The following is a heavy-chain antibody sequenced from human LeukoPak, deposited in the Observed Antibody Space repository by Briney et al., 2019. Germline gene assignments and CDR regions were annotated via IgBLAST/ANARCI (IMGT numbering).Heavy chain of an antibody. CDR3: ATPSSGWYRIGGYFDY. CDR2: IIPIFGTA. D-gene: IGHD6-19*01. V-gene: IGHV1-69*13. Sequence: GASVKVSCKASGGTFSSYAISWVRQAPGQGLEWMGGIIPIFGTANYAQKFQGRVTITADESTSTAYMELSGLRSEDTAVYYCATPSSGWYRIGGYFDYWGQGTLVTVSS. J-gene: IGHJ4*02. CDR1: GGTFSSYA.